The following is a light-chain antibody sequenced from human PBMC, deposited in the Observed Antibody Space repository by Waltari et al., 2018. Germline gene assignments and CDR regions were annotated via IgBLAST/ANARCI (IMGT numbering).Light chain of an antibody. CDR2: DVN. CDR1: NSDVGGYNY. J-gene: IGLJ2*01. CDR3: CSFVGSYTSV. V-gene: IGLV2-11*01. Sequence: QSAPTQPRSVSGSPGQSVSISCTGSNSDVGGYNYVSWYQQYPGRAPKMLIYDVNKRSSGFPDRFSGSKVGNTASLTISGLPPEDEADYYCCSFVGSYTSVFGGGTKVTVL.